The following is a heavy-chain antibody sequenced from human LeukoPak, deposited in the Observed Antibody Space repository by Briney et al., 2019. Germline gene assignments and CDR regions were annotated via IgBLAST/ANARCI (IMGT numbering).Heavy chain of an antibody. J-gene: IGHJ4*02. CDR1: GITFSSYA. Sequence: GGSLRLSCAVSGITFSSYAMSWVRQAPGKGLEWVSYVSTSSTTIYYADSVKGRFTISRDNAKSSLYLQMDNLRAEDTAVYYCARTIVVVAANDYWGQGTLVTVSS. CDR2: VSTSSTTI. D-gene: IGHD2-15*01. CDR3: ARTIVVVAANDY. V-gene: IGHV3-48*01.